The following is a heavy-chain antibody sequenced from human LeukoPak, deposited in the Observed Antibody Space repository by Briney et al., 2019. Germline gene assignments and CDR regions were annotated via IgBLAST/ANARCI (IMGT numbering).Heavy chain of an antibody. V-gene: IGHV4-34*01. CDR1: GWSLSGYY. CDR2: IDHSGRI. Sequence: SETLSLTCRVYGWSLSGYYWTWIRQAPGKGLEWIGEIDHSGRINYNPSLKSRIIMSVDTSKNQFSLNVRSVTAADTAVYYCGKFRYGYLGLDSWGQGTLVTVSS. J-gene: IGHJ4*02. D-gene: IGHD5-18*01. CDR3: GKFRYGYLGLDS.